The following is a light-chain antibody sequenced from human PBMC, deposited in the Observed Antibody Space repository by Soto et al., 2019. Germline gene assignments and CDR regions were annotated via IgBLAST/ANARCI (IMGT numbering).Light chain of an antibody. V-gene: IGLV2-14*01. CDR3: ISYRSSSTLVV. Sequence: QSALTQPASVSGSPGQSITISCTGTSSDVGGYNYVSWYQQHPGKAPKLMIYEVSNRPSGVSNRFSGSKSGNTASLSISGLQAEDEADYYCISYRSSSTLVVFGGGTKVTVL. CDR1: SSDVGGYNY. J-gene: IGLJ2*01. CDR2: EVS.